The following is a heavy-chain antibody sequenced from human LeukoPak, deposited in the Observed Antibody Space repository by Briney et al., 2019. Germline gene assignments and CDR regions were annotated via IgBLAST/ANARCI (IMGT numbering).Heavy chain of an antibody. J-gene: IGHJ6*03. CDR2: IYTSGST. CDR1: GGSISSYY. CDR3: ASLSVDTAMVPEAYYYMDV. V-gene: IGHV4-4*09. D-gene: IGHD5-18*01. Sequence: PSETLSLTCTVSGGSISSYYWSWIRQPPGKGLEWIGYIYTSGSTNYNPSLKSRVTISVDTTKNQFSLKLSSVTAADTAVYYCASLSVDTAMVPEAYYYMDVWGKGTTVTVSS.